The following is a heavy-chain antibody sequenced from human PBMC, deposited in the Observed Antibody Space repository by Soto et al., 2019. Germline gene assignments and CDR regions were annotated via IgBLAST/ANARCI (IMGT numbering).Heavy chain of an antibody. CDR1: GFSLTTSGVG. V-gene: IGHV2-5*02. D-gene: IGHD3-3*01. Sequence: QITLNESGPTVVKPTETLTLTCTFSGFSLTTSGVGVGWVRQSPGKAPEWLAFIYWDDDKRYSTSLKSRLTITKDTSKNQVVLTMANVDPADTATYYCAHRVLRAVFGLVTTTVIYFDFWGQGTPVVVSS. CDR3: AHRVLRAVFGLVTTTVIYFDF. CDR2: IYWDDDK. J-gene: IGHJ4*02.